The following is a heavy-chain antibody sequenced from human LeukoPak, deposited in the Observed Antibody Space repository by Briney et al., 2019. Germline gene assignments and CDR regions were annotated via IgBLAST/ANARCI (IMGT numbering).Heavy chain of an antibody. CDR2: ISYDGSNK. D-gene: IGHD3-16*01. J-gene: IGHJ4*02. Sequence: GGSLRLSCAASGFTFSSYAMHWVRQAPGKGLEWVAVISYDGSNKYYADSVKGRFTISRDNAKNTLYLQMNSLRAEDTAVYFCARENSLVYAPIDYWGQGTLVTVSS. CDR1: GFTFSSYA. CDR3: ARENSLVYAPIDY. V-gene: IGHV3-30-3*01.